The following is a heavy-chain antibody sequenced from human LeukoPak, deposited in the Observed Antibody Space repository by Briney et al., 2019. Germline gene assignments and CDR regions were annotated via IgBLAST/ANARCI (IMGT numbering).Heavy chain of an antibody. Sequence: GGSLRLSCEAPGFTFSSNPMSWVRKPPGKGLEWFSAISGSGGSTYYADSVKGRFTISRDNSKNTLYLQMNSLRAEDTAVYYCAKASDYYDSSGYYDYWGQGTLVTVSS. CDR3: AKASDYYDSSGYYDY. CDR1: GFTFSSNP. D-gene: IGHD3-22*01. CDR2: ISGSGGST. V-gene: IGHV3-23*01. J-gene: IGHJ4*02.